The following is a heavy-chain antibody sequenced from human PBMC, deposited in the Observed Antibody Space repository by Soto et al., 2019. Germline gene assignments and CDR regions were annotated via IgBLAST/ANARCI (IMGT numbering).Heavy chain of an antibody. J-gene: IGHJ4*02. Sequence: QVQLQESGPGLVKPSETLSLTCTVSGGTVSSVSHFWSWIRQHPGKGLEWIGHIYYRGSTTYYSPSLKSRVSISLDTSRNQFSLKLSSVTAADTAVYYCARVVSGYDFFDYWGQGTPVTVS. CDR2: IYYRGST. CDR3: ARVVSGYDFFDY. CDR1: GGTVSSVSHF. D-gene: IGHD5-12*01. V-gene: IGHV4-61*01.